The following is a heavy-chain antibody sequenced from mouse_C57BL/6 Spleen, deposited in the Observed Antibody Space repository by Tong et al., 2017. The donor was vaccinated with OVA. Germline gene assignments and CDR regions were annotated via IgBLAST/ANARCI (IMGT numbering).Heavy chain of an antibody. CDR1: GYAFSSSW. Sequence: VQLQESGPELVKPGASVKISCKASGYAFSSSWMNWVKQRPGKGLEWIGRIYPGDGDTNYNGKFEGKATLTADKSSSTAYMQLSSLTSEDSAVYFCARWGDGYYVGYAMDYWGQGTSVTVSS. D-gene: IGHD2-3*01. CDR3: ARWGDGYYVGYAMDY. J-gene: IGHJ4*01. CDR2: IYPGDGDT. V-gene: IGHV1-82*01.